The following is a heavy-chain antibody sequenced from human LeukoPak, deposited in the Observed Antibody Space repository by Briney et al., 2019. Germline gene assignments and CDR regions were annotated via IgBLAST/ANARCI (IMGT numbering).Heavy chain of an antibody. D-gene: IGHD3-3*02. Sequence: PGGSLRLSCAASGFTFSSYAMHWVRQAPGKGLEWVAVISYDGSNKYYADSVKGRFTISRDNSKNTLYLRMNSLRAEDTAVYYCARGSIYYFDYWGQGTLVTVSS. CDR3: ARGSIYYFDY. V-gene: IGHV3-30-3*01. CDR1: GFTFSSYA. CDR2: ISYDGSNK. J-gene: IGHJ4*02.